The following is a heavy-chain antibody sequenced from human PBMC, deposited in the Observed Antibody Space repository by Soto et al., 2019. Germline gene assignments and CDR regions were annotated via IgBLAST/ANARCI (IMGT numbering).Heavy chain of an antibody. V-gene: IGHV1-69*12. CDR3: VRDSIAASGFDS. D-gene: IGHD6-13*01. CDR1: GGPFSSYT. J-gene: IGHJ4*02. Sequence: QVQLVQSGAEVKKPGSSVKVSCKVSGGPFSSYTLSWVRQAPGQGPEWMGEIIPLFGTTNYVQDFQGRLTIAADVSTNTAYMELSSLRSGDTALYYCVRDSIAASGFDSWGQGTLVTVS. CDR2: IIPLFGTT.